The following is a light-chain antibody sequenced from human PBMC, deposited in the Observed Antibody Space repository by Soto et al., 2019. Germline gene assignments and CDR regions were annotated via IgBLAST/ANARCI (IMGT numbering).Light chain of an antibody. CDR1: SGDVGAYNY. V-gene: IGLV2-14*01. J-gene: IGLJ2*01. Sequence: QSALTQPASVSGSPGQSITISCSGTSGDVGAYNYVSWYQQHPGKAPKLMIYDVSDRPPGLSNRFSGSKSGNTASLTISGLQAEDEADYYCSSYTTSSTLVFGGGTKLTGL. CDR3: SSYTTSSTLV. CDR2: DVS.